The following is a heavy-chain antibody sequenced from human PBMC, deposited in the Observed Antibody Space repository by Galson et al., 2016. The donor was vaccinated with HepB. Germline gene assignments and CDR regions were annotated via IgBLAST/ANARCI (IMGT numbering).Heavy chain of an antibody. D-gene: IGHD1-26*01. Sequence: SETLSLTCVVSGGSITSNWWSWVRQPPGRGLEWIGEINHSGSTSYNPSLKSRVTISVDKSKNQFSLGLTSMTAADTAVYYCVACGTCALDSWGQGTLVTVSS. V-gene: IGHV4-4*02. J-gene: IGHJ5*01. CDR2: INHSGST. CDR3: VACGTCALDS. CDR1: GGSITSNW.